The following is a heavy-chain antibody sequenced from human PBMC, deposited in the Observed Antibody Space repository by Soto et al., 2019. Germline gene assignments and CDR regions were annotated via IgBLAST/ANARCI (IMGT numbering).Heavy chain of an antibody. CDR2: IFYSGSTTY. CDR3: ARVGSSGWSPDY. J-gene: IGHJ4*02. V-gene: IGHV4-59*11. CDR1: GGSISGHY. D-gene: IGHD6-19*01. Sequence: PSETLSLTCTVSGGSISGHYWIWIRQPPGEGREWIGYIFYSGSTTYNNNPSLKSRVSISVDTSKNQFYLRLSSVTAADTVVYYCARVGSSGWSPDYWGQGTLVTVSS.